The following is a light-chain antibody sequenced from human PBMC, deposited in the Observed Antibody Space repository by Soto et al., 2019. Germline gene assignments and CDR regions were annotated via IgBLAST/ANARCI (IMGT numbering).Light chain of an antibody. CDR1: QSVSSSY. CDR3: QRYDNSPLT. V-gene: IGKV3-20*01. Sequence: EIGLTQSPGTLSLSPGERATLSCRASQSVSSSYLARYQQKPGQAPRLLIYGASSRPTGIPDRFSGRGSGTDFTLTISRLEPEDVAVYYCQRYDNSPLTFGGGTKVEIK. CDR2: GAS. J-gene: IGKJ4*01.